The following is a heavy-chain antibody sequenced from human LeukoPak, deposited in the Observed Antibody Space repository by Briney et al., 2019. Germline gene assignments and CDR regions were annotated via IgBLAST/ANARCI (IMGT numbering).Heavy chain of an antibody. CDR1: VGSFRGYY. Sequence: SETLALTCAVYVGSFRGYYWSRLRQPPRKALEWSGDIYTSGRTNYNPALNGRLTISLDTSKNQFSLRLTSVTAADSAVYYCAGTPYCSSDDCYRFFNGNDAFNIWGQGAKVTVSS. J-gene: IGHJ3*02. V-gene: IGHV4-4*09. CDR3: AGTPYCSSDDCYRFFNGNDAFNI. D-gene: IGHD2-2*01. CDR2: IYTSGRT.